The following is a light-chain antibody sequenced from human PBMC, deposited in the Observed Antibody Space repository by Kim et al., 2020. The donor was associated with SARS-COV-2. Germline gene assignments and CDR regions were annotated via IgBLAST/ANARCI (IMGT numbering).Light chain of an antibody. CDR2: GAS. J-gene: IGKJ5*01. CDR3: QQTYSTPIT. V-gene: IGKV1-39*01. Sequence: ASVVDRVTIPCRASRNINFYLNWYQQKPGKAPNLLIYGASSLENGVPLRFSGSGSGTDFTLTINSLQPEDFATYYCQQTYSTPITFGQGTRLEIK. CDR1: RNINFY.